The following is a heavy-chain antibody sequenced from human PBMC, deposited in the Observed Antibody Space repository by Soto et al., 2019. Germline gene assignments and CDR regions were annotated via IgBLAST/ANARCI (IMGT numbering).Heavy chain of an antibody. CDR3: ASPVRVFSAYGRVGAFEI. CDR1: GITGSGNG. V-gene: IGHV3-7*05. D-gene: IGHD2-8*01. CDR2: IKQEGSEK. Sequence: EVQLVESGEALIKPGGSLRLSCSASGITGSGNGMGWVRQAAGKRLEWVAKIKQEGSEKYYGDSVKGRFTISRDNAKNSLYLQMNSLRAEDTAMYYCASPVRVFSAYGRVGAFEIWGQGTMVTVSS. J-gene: IGHJ3*02.